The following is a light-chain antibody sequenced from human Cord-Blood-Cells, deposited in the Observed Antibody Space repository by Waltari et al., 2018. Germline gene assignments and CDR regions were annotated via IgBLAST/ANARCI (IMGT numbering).Light chain of an antibody. J-gene: IGKJ2*03. CDR2: DAS. CDR3: QQRSNWLKYS. CDR1: QSVSSY. Sequence: EIVLTQSPATLSLSPGERATLSCRASQSVSSYLAWYQQKPGQAPRLLIYDASNRATGIPARCSGSGSGTDFTLTISSLEPEDFAVYYCQQRSNWLKYSFGQGTKLEIK. V-gene: IGKV3-11*01.